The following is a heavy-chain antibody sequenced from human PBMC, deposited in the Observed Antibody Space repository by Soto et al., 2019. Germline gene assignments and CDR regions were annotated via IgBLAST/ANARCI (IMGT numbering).Heavy chain of an antibody. CDR3: AKDGILDSSGHYYYFDY. V-gene: IGHV3-30*18. J-gene: IGHJ4*02. D-gene: IGHD3-22*01. CDR2: ISYDGSNK. Sequence: QVQLVESGGGVVQPGRSLRLSCAASGFTFRSYGMHWVRQAPGKGLEWVAVISYDGSNKYYADSVKGRFTISRDNFKNTLYLHMNSLRPEDTAVYYCAKDGILDSSGHYYYFDYWGQGTLVTVSS. CDR1: GFTFRSYG.